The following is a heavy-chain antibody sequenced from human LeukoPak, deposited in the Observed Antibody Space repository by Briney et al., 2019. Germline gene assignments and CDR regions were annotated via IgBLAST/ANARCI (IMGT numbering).Heavy chain of an antibody. V-gene: IGHV1-69*13. CDR3: AREGGFGTTVTGFDC. CDR2: IIPIFGTA. Sequence: GASVKVSFTASGGTFSSYAISWARQAPGQGLEWMGGIIPIFGTANYAQKFQGRVTITADESTSTAYMELSSLRSEDTAVYYCAREGGFGTTVTGFDCWGQGTLVTVSS. CDR1: GGTFSSYA. D-gene: IGHD4-17*01. J-gene: IGHJ4*02.